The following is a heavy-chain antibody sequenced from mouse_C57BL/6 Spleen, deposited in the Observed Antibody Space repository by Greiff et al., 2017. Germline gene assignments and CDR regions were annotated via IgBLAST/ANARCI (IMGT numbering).Heavy chain of an antibody. CDR1: GFTFSDYY. CDR3: ARVKGYFDV. J-gene: IGHJ1*03. V-gene: IGHV5-16*01. Sequence: EVKLVESEGGLVQPGSSMKLSCTASGFTFSDYYMAWVRQVPEKGLEWVANINYDGSSTYYLDSLKSRFIISRDNAKNILYLQLSSLKSEDTATYYCARVKGYFDVWGKGTTVTVSS. CDR2: INYDGSST.